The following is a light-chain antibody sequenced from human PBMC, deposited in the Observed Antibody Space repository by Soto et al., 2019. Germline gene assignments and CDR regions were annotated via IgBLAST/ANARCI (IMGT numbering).Light chain of an antibody. V-gene: IGLV1-44*01. CDR2: SNN. Sequence: QSVLTQPPSASGTPGQRVTISCSGSSSNIGSNTVNWYQQLPGTAPKLLIYSNNQRPSGVPDRFSGSKSGTSAPLAISGLQSEDEADYYCAAWDASLNGVVFGGGTKVTVL. J-gene: IGLJ2*01. CDR1: SSNIGSNT. CDR3: AAWDASLNGVV.